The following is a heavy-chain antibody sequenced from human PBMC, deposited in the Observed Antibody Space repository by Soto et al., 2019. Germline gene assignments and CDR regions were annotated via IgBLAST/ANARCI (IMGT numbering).Heavy chain of an antibody. V-gene: IGHV4-31*02. CDR2: IYYSGST. D-gene: IGHD5-12*01. Sequence: TLSLTCTVSGGSISIGGYYWSWIRQHPGKGLEWIGYIYYSGSTYYNPSLKSRVTISVDTSKNQFSLKLSSVTAADTAVYYCARRGYAVFLDAFDIWGQGTVVTVSS. CDR1: GGSISIGGYY. J-gene: IGHJ3*02. CDR3: ARRGYAVFLDAFDI.